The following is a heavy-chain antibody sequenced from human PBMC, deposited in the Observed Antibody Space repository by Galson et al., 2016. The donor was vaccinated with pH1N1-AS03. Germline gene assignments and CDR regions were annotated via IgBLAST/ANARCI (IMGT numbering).Heavy chain of an antibody. CDR2: INGEGSSA. CDR1: GFTFTTYW. D-gene: IGHD3-22*01. Sequence: SLRLSCAASGFTFTTYWMHWVRQAPGRGLVWVSSINGEGSSARGTDSVKGRFFTSRDNAKNTVYLQMNSLRVEDTAVYYCARQDSSGYFHALDMWGQGTMVTVSS. V-gene: IGHV3-74*01. CDR3: ARQDSSGYFHALDM. J-gene: IGHJ3*02.